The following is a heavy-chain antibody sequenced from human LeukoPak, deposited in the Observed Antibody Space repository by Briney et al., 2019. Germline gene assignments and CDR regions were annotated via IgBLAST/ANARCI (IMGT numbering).Heavy chain of an antibody. CDR3: ARDPLMITFGGVIVNDAFDI. Sequence: GRSLRLSCAASGFTFSSYAMHWVRQAPGKGLEWVAVISYEGSNKYYADSVKGRFTISRDNSKNTLYLQMNSLRAEDTAVYYCARDPLMITFGGVIVNDAFDICGQGTMVTVSS. V-gene: IGHV3-30*04. D-gene: IGHD3-16*02. CDR1: GFTFSSYA. J-gene: IGHJ3*02. CDR2: ISYEGSNK.